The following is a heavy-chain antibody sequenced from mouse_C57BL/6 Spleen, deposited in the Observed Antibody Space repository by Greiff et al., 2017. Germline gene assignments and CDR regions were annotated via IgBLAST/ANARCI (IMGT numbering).Heavy chain of an antibody. J-gene: IGHJ2*01. CDR1: GFTFSSYG. CDR2: ISSGGSYT. D-gene: IGHD4-1*01. Sequence: DVKLVESGGDLVKPGGSLKLSCAASGFTFSSYGMSWVRQTPDKRLEWVATISSGGSYTYYPDSVKGRFTISRDNAKNTLYLQMSSLKSEDTAMYYCARQDWDEDYFDYWGQGTTLTVSS. V-gene: IGHV5-6*02. CDR3: ARQDWDEDYFDY.